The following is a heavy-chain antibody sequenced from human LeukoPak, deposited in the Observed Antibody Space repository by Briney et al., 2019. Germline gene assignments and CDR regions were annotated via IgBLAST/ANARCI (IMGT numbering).Heavy chain of an antibody. V-gene: IGHV3-30-3*01. J-gene: IGHJ4*02. CDR3: AGDPLLLWGTTFDY. Sequence: GGSLRLSCAASGFTFSSYAMHWVRQAPGRGLEWVAVISYDGSNKYYADSVKGRFTISRDNSKNTLYLQMNSLRAEDTAVYYCAGDPLLLWGTTFDYWGQGTLVTVSS. CDR1: GFTFSSYA. CDR2: ISYDGSNK. D-gene: IGHD3-10*01.